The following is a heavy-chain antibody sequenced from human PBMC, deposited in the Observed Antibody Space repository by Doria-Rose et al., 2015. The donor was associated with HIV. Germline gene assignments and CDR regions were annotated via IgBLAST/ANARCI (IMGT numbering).Heavy chain of an antibody. CDR1: GFTFSSHR. CDR3: ATGVSLNY. V-gene: IGHV3-21*01. J-gene: IGHJ4*02. CDR2: SSSTSAYI. D-gene: IGHD1-1*01. Sequence: VQLVQSGGGLVRPGGSLRLSCATSGFTFSSHRINWVRQAPGQGLESVSTSSSTSAYINYADSVRGRFTISRDNSMNSLHLRMDSLRAEDTAIYYCATGVSLNYWGQGTLVTV.